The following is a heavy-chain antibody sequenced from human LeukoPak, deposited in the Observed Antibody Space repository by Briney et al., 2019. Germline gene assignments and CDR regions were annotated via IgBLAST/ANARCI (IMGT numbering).Heavy chain of an antibody. D-gene: IGHD5-18*01. CDR2: IYHSGST. V-gene: IGHV4-4*02. Sequence: KSSETLSLTCAVSGGSISNSNWWSWVRQPPGKGLEWIGEIYHSGSTNYNPSLKSRVTISVDKAKNQFSLKVNSVTAADSAVYYCARVREVDTAMVGEPSYLDYWGQGTLVTVSS. CDR3: ARVREVDTAMVGEPSYLDY. J-gene: IGHJ4*02. CDR1: GGSISNSNW.